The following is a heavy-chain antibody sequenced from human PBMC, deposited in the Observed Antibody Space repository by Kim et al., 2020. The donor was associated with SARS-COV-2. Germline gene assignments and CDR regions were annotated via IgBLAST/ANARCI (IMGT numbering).Heavy chain of an antibody. D-gene: IGHD3-16*01. J-gene: IGHJ6*02. CDR3: ASGLRTPYYYYYGMDV. Sequence: SVKSRFTISRNKAKNTLYLQMSRLRAEDTAVYYCASGLRTPYYYYYGMDVWGQGTTVTVSS. V-gene: IGHV3-74*01.